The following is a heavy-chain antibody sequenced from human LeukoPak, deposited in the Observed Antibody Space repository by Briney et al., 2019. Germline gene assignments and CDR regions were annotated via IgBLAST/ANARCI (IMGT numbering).Heavy chain of an antibody. CDR3: AKDKVTTSSGSPFDY. CDR1: GFTFSSYA. Sequence: PGGSLRLSCVASGFTFSSYAMSWVRQAPGKGLEWVSAISGSGGSTYYADSVKGRFTISRDNSKNTLYLQMNSLRAEDTAVYYCAKDKVTTSSGSPFDYWGQGTLVTVSS. CDR2: ISGSGGST. D-gene: IGHD6-19*01. V-gene: IGHV3-23*01. J-gene: IGHJ4*02.